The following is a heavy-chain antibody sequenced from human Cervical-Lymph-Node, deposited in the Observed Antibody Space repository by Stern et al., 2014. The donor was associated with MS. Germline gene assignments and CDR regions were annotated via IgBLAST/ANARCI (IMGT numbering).Heavy chain of an antibody. D-gene: IGHD3-9*01. V-gene: IGHV3-33*01. CDR2: IWYDGSKK. Sequence: QVQLVESGGGVVQPGRSLRLSCAASGFDFSSYGIHWVRQAPGKGLEWVAVIWYDGSKKFYAEFVKGRFTISRDNSKNTAYLQMNSLGAEDTATYYCMGVNYDILTGYYSDYWGLGTLVTVSS. CDR3: MGVNYDILTGYYSDY. J-gene: IGHJ4*02. CDR1: GFDFSSYG.